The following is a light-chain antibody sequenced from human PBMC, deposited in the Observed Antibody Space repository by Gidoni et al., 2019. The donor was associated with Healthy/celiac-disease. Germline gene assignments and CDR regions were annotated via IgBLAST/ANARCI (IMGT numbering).Light chain of an antibody. J-gene: IGKJ3*01. V-gene: IGKV1-39*01. CDR1: QSISSY. Sequence: DIQITQSPSSLSASVGDRVTITCRASQSISSYLNWYQQKPGKAPKLLIYAASNLQSGIPSRFSGSGSGTDFTLTISSLQPEDFATYYCQQSYSTPQTFGPGTKVDIK. CDR2: AAS. CDR3: QQSYSTPQT.